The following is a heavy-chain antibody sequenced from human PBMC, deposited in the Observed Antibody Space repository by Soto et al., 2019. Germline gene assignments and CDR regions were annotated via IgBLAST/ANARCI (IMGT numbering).Heavy chain of an antibody. CDR3: ARVQYYYDSSGYYSLDAFDI. CDR2: INPSDGST. CDR1: GYTFTSYY. D-gene: IGHD3-22*01. J-gene: IGHJ3*02. Sequence: GASVKVSCKASGYTFTSYYMHWVRQAPGQGLEWMGIINPSDGSTSYAQKFQGRVTMTRDTSTSTVYMELSSLRSEDTAVYYCARVQYYYDSSGYYSLDAFDIWGQGTMVTVSS. V-gene: IGHV1-46*01.